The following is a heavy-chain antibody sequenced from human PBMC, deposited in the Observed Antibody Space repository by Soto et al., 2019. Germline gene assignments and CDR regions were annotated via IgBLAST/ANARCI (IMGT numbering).Heavy chain of an antibody. Sequence: GSLRLSCAASGFSFTIYSMTWVRQAPGKGLEWVANIKPDGSEKSYVDSVKGRFTIYRDNAKNSLYLQMNSLRPEDTAVYYCLRGTYAFDYWGQETLVTVSS. CDR2: IKPDGSEK. CDR1: GFSFTIYS. D-gene: IGHD1-26*01. CDR3: LRGTYAFDY. V-gene: IGHV3-7*03. J-gene: IGHJ4*02.